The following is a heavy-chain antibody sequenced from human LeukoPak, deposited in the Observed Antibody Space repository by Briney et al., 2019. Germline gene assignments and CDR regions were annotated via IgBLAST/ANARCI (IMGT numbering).Heavy chain of an antibody. CDR3: ARGTTYFGWIPSESPSCFDY. V-gene: IGHV1-18*01. CDR2: ISAYNGNT. Sequence: ASVKVSCKASGYTFSNYAITWVRQAPGQGLEWMGWISAYNGNTNYAQKLQGRVTMTTDTSTNTAYLELRSLRSDDTAVYYCARGTTYFGWIPSESPSCFDYWGQGTLVTVSS. CDR1: GYTFSNYA. D-gene: IGHD3-9*01. J-gene: IGHJ4*02.